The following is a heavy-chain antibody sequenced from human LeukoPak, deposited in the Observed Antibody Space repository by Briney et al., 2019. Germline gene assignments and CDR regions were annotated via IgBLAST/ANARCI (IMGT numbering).Heavy chain of an antibody. CDR1: GFTFSSYW. Sequence: GGSLRLSCAASGFTFSSYWMHWVGKAQGKGLVWVSRINSDGTSTRYAASVKGRFTISRDNAKNTLYLQMNSLRAEDTAVYYCARDFWGAFDIWGQGTMVTVSS. D-gene: IGHD3-16*01. CDR2: INSDGTST. CDR3: ARDFWGAFDI. J-gene: IGHJ3*02. V-gene: IGHV3-74*01.